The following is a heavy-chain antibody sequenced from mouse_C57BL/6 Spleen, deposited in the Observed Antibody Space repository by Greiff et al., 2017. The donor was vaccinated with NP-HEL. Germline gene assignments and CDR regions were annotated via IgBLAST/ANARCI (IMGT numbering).Heavy chain of an antibody. D-gene: IGHD4-1*01. Sequence: VQLVESGPELVKPGASVKLSCKASGYTFTSYDINWVKQRPGQGLEWIGWIYPRDGSTKYNEKFKGKATLTVDTSSSTAYMELHSLTSEDSAVYFCARHWDFDYWGQGTTLTVSS. CDR1: GYTFTSYD. V-gene: IGHV1-85*01. CDR2: IYPRDGST. J-gene: IGHJ2*01. CDR3: ARHWDFDY.